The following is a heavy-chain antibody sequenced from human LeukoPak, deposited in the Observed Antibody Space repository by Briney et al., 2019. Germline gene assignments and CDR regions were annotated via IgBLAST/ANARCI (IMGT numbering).Heavy chain of an antibody. CDR3: VKDLDGAYSFDY. D-gene: IGHD4-11*01. V-gene: IGHV3-64D*06. CDR2: IGYGFNT. CDR1: GFTFRTHS. J-gene: IGHJ4*02. Sequence: PGGSLRLSCSASGFTFRTHSMHWVRQAPGKGPEYVSTIGYGFNTDYADSVKGRFTISRDNSRNILYLQMTSLRTEDTAVYYCVKDLDGAYSFDYWGQGTLVTVSS.